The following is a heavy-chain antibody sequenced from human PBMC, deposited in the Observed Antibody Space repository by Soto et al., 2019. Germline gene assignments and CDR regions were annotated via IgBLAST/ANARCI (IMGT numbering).Heavy chain of an antibody. CDR1: GFTFDDYG. CDR2: INWNGGST. CDR3: ARDLYSSGLYYYYGMDV. Sequence: GGSLRLSCAASGFTFDDYGMSWVRQAPGKGLEWVSGINWNGGSTGYADSVKGRFTISRDNAKNSLYLQMNSLRAEDTALYYCARDLYSSGLYYYYGMDVWGQGTTVTVSS. V-gene: IGHV3-20*04. D-gene: IGHD6-19*01. J-gene: IGHJ6*02.